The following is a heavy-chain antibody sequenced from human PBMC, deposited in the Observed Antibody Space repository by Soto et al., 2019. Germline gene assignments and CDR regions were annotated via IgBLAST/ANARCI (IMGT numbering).Heavy chain of an antibody. D-gene: IGHD1-1*01. CDR1: GGSMTTGSYF. CDR2: VFRSGSI. Sequence: PSETLSLTCNVSGGSMTTGSYFWSWIRQPPGKGLEWIGYVFRSGSINYSPSFKSRVTISIDTSKNQFSLMLKSVTAADTAVHLCARARNRYFDYWGQGALVTVSS. V-gene: IGHV4-61*01. J-gene: IGHJ4*02. CDR3: ARARNRYFDY.